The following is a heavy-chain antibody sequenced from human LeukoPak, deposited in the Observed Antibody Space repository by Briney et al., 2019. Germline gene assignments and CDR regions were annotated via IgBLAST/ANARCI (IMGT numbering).Heavy chain of an antibody. Sequence: SETLSLTCTVSGGSISSYYWSWIRQPPGKGRGWIGYIYYSGSTNYNPSLKSRVTISVDTSKNQFSLKLSSVTAADTAVYYCARRRTGTLRFDAFDIWGQGTMVTVSS. CDR1: GGSISSYY. D-gene: IGHD1-1*01. CDR2: IYYSGST. V-gene: IGHV4-59*08. CDR3: ARRRTGTLRFDAFDI. J-gene: IGHJ3*02.